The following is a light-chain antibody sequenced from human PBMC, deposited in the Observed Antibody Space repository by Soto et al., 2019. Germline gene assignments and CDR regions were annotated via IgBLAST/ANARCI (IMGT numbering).Light chain of an antibody. CDR2: GVS. CDR1: QSVRTY. Sequence: DIQMMQSPSSLSASVGDRVTITCRASQSVRTYLNWYQQKPGKAPNLLIYGVSTLHSGVPSRFIGAGSGTDFTLTISGLHPEDFATYYCQQSYSTPWTFGPGTKVEIK. J-gene: IGKJ1*01. CDR3: QQSYSTPWT. V-gene: IGKV1-39*01.